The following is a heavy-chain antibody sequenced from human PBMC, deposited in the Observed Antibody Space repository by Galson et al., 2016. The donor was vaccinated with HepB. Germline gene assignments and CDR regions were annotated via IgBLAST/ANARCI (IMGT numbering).Heavy chain of an antibody. CDR2: IDAGNGHT. D-gene: IGHD5-12*01. J-gene: IGHJ5*02. Sequence: SCKASGYTFSSSAMHWVRQAPGQRLEWMGWIDAGNGHTKYSQKFQGRVTITRDTSANTAYMELSSLRSEDTAVYYCATMDIVTTSYWFDPWGQGTLVTVSS. V-gene: IGHV1-3*01. CDR1: GYTFSSSA. CDR3: ATMDIVTTSYWFDP.